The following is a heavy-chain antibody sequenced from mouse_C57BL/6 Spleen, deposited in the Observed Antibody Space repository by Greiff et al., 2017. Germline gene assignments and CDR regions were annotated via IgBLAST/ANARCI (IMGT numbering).Heavy chain of an antibody. Sequence: EVMLVESGGGLVKPGGSLKLSCAASGFTFSDYGMHWVRQAPEKGLEWVAYISSGSSTIYYADTVKGRFTISRDNAKNTLFLQMTSLRSEDTAMYYCARTLHYYGSSYSFAYWGQGTLVTVCA. CDR2: ISSGSSTI. D-gene: IGHD1-1*01. CDR1: GFTFSDYG. J-gene: IGHJ3*01. CDR3: ARTLHYYGSSYSFAY. V-gene: IGHV5-17*01.